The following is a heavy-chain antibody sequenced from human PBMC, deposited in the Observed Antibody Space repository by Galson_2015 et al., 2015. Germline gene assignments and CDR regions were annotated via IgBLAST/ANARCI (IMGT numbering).Heavy chain of an antibody. CDR3: AKVKGNCSGGSCYSFFYYYYGMDV. CDR2: ISYDGSNK. Sequence: SLRLSCAASGFTFSSYGMHWVRQAPGKGLEWVAVISYDGSNKYYADSVKGRFTISRDNSKNTLYLQMNSLRAEDTAVYYCAKVKGNCSGGSCYSFFYYYYGMDVWGQGTTVTVSS. J-gene: IGHJ6*02. D-gene: IGHD2-15*01. CDR1: GFTFSSYG. V-gene: IGHV3-30*18.